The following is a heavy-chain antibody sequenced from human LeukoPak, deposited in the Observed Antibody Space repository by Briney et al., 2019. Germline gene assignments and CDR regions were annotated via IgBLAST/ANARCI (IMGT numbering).Heavy chain of an antibody. D-gene: IGHD4-17*01. V-gene: IGHV1-2*02. J-gene: IGHJ4*02. CDR1: GYTFTGYY. CDR3: ARDRTTVTTLYYFDY. Sequence: ASVKVSCKAFGYTFTGYYMHWVRQAPGQGLEWMGWINPNSGGTNYAQRFQGRVTMTRDTSISTAYMELSRLRSDDTAVYYCARDRTTVTTLYYFDYWGQGTLVTVSS. CDR2: INPNSGGT.